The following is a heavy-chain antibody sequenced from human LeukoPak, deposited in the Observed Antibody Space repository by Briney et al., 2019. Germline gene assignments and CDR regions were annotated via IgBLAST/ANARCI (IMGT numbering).Heavy chain of an antibody. CDR3: ARRSGYSSSWYDY. D-gene: IGHD6-13*01. Sequence: GESLKISCNGSGYSFTSYWIGWVRQMPGKGLEWMAIIFPRDSNTKYSPSFQGQVTISADKSISTAYLQWSSLRASDTAMYYCARRSGYSSSWYDYWGQGTLSPSPQ. V-gene: IGHV5-51*01. CDR1: GYSFTSYW. J-gene: IGHJ4*02. CDR2: IFPRDSNT.